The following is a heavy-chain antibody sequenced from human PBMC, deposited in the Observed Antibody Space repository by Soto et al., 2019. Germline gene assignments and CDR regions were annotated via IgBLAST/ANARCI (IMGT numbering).Heavy chain of an antibody. J-gene: IGHJ4*02. CDR1: GGTFKNYA. D-gene: IGHD5-18*01. CDR3: ARISEFTYGYGLGYYFDS. V-gene: IGHV1-69*01. Sequence: QVQLVQSGAEVKKPGSSMRVSCKASGGTFKNYAFSWVRQAPGQGLEWMGGFIPISGTGNYAEQFQGRVSITADESTKTVYMDLRSLRSDDTAVYYCARISEFTYGYGLGYYFDSWGQGTLITVSS. CDR2: FIPISGTG.